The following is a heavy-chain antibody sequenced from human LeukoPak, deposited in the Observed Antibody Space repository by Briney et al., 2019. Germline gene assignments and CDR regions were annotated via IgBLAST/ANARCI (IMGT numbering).Heavy chain of an antibody. Sequence: GASVKVSCKASGYTFTSYGISWGPQAPGQGLEWMGWISAYNGNTNYAQKLQGRVTMTTDTSTSTAYLELRSLRSDDTAVYYCARDSHPGAAVAGRHWGQGTLVTVSS. J-gene: IGHJ4*02. V-gene: IGHV1-18*01. CDR2: ISAYNGNT. D-gene: IGHD6-13*01. CDR1: GYTFTSYG. CDR3: ARDSHPGAAVAGRH.